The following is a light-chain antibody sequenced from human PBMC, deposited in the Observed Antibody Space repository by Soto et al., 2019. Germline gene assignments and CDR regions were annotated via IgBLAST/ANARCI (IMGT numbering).Light chain of an antibody. CDR2: EVY. CDR3: CSSAGRRWL. J-gene: IGLJ3*02. Sequence: QSVLTQPASVSGSPGQSITFSCTGSSDDIGSFNLVSCYQQYPGKAPKLILYEVYKRSLGVSDRFSGSKSGSTASLTISGLQAEEAADYHCCSSAGRRWLFGGGTKLTVL. V-gene: IGLV2-23*02. CDR1: SDDIGSFNL.